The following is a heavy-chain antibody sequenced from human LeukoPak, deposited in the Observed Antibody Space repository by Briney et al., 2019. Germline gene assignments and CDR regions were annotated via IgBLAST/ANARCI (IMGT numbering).Heavy chain of an antibody. D-gene: IGHD3-3*01. Sequence: GGSLRLSCAASGFTFSNYGMHWFRQAPGKGLVWVAVIWYDGNNKYYADSVKGRFTISRDNSKNTLYLQMNSLRADDTAVYYCARDSFGSYYDFWSGSTYWGQGTLVTVSS. CDR2: IWYDGNNK. V-gene: IGHV3-33*01. J-gene: IGHJ4*02. CDR1: GFTFSNYG. CDR3: ARDSFGSYYDFWSGSTY.